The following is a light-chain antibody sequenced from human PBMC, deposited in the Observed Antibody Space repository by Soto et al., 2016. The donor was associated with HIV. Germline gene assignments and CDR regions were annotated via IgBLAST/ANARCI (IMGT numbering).Light chain of an antibody. V-gene: IGKV1-9*01. CDR3: QQINSYPIT. Sequence: DIQLTQSPSFLSASVGDGVTIACRASQAISTYLAWYQQKAGKAPTLLIYGASTLQSGVPSRFSGSGSGTHFILTISSLQPEDFATYYCQQINSYPITFGQGTRLEIK. CDR1: QAISTY. J-gene: IGKJ5*01. CDR2: GAS.